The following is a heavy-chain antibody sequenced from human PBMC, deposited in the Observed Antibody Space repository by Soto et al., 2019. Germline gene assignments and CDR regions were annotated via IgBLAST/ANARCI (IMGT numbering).Heavy chain of an antibody. J-gene: IGHJ4*02. V-gene: IGHV4-59*01. CDR1: GASMSTSY. Sequence: PSETLSLTCTVSGASMSTSYWSWIRQSSQRGLEWIGYIHHTGSTSSHPALRRRVTMSVDTSKNQISLKLTSVTAEDTAAYFCARANFCSGYYSSTSFDDWGPGTLVTVSS. D-gene: IGHD3-3*01. CDR2: IHHTGST. CDR3: ARANFCSGYYSSTSFDD.